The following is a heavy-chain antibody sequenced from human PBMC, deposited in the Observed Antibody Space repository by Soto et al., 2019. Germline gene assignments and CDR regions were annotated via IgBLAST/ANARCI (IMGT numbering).Heavy chain of an antibody. CDR2: ISSSSSTI. CDR1: GFTFSSYS. CDR3: ASEYDYGDLNYYYYGMDV. J-gene: IGHJ6*02. D-gene: IGHD4-17*01. Sequence: EVQLVESGGGLVQPGGSLRLSCAASGFTFSSYSMNWVRQAPGKGLEWVSYISSSSSTIYYADSVKGRFTISRDNAKNSLYLQMTSLRDADTAVYYCASEYDYGDLNYYYYGMDVWGQGTTVTVSS. V-gene: IGHV3-48*02.